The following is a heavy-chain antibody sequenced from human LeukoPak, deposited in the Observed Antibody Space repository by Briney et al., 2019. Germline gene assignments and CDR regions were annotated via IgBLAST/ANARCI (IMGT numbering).Heavy chain of an antibody. V-gene: IGHV3-53*05. J-gene: IGHJ3*02. Sequence: GGSLRLSCAASGFTVSSNYMSWVRQAPGKGLEWVSIIYSDGSTYYADSVKGRFTISRDNSKNTLYLQMNSLRAEDTAVYYCAKVTWATDAFDIWGQGTMVTVSS. CDR2: IYSDGST. D-gene: IGHD7-27*01. CDR3: AKVTWATDAFDI. CDR1: GFTVSSNY.